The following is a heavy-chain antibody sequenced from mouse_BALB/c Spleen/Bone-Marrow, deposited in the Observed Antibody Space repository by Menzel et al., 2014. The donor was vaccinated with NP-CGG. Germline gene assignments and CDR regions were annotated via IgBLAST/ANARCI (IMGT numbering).Heavy chain of an antibody. V-gene: IGHV6-6*02. Sequence: DVMLVESGGGLVQPGGSMKLSCVASGFTFSNYWMNWVRQSPEKGLEWVAEIRLKSNNYATHYAESVKGRFTISRDDSKSGVYLQMNNLRAEDTGIYYCTTGFAYWGQGTLVTVSA. J-gene: IGHJ3*01. CDR3: TTGFAY. CDR1: GFTFSNYW. CDR2: IRLKSNNYAT.